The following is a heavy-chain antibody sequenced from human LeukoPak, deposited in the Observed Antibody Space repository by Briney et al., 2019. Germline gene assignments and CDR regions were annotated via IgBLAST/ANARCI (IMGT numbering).Heavy chain of an antibody. CDR2: IYQSGTT. V-gene: IGHV4-38-2*01. CDR1: GYSISSGYY. J-gene: IGHJ3*02. D-gene: IGHD1-26*01. CDR3: ARQVGYYEAFDI. Sequence: PSETLSLTCAVSGYSISSGYYWGWIRQPPGKGLEWIGSIYQSGTTYYNPSLKSRVTISVDTSKNQFSLKLSSVTAADTAVYYCARQVGYYEAFDIWGQGTMVTVSS.